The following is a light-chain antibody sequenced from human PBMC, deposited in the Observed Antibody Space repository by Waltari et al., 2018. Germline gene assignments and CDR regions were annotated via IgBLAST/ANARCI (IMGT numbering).Light chain of an antibody. CDR1: SSNIANNY. J-gene: IGLJ1*01. Sequence: QSVLTQPPSTSGTPGQRVSILCSGSSSNIANNYVLWSQHLPGTAPKLLIYRNNQRPPGVPDRFSGSKSGTSASLAISGLRPEDEATYYCAAWDDSLSVSYVFGTGTKVTVL. CDR2: RNN. V-gene: IGLV1-47*01. CDR3: AAWDDSLSVSYV.